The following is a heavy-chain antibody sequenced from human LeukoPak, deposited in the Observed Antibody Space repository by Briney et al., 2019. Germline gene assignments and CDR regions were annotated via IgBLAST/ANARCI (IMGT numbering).Heavy chain of an antibody. Sequence: GGSLRLFCAASGFTFSRYSMNWVRQAPGKGLEWVSSISSSSSYIYYADSVKGRFTISRDNARNSLYLQMNSLRAEDTAVYYCARDLIAGWELVRYFDYWGQGTLVTVSS. CDR2: ISSSSSYI. CDR3: ARDLIAGWELVRYFDY. V-gene: IGHV3-21*01. D-gene: IGHD1-26*01. CDR1: GFTFSRYS. J-gene: IGHJ4*02.